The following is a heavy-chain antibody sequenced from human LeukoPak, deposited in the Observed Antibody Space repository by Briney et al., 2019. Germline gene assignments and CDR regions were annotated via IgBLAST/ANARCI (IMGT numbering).Heavy chain of an antibody. D-gene: IGHD3-9*01. V-gene: IGHV1-18*01. Sequence: ASVKVSCKASGYTFTSYGISWVRQAPGQGLEWMGWISTYNGKTNYAQKVQGRVTTTTDTSTSTAYMELRSLRSDDTAVYYCARGEYYDILTSYHYYNMDVWGKGTTVIVSS. CDR2: ISTYNGKT. J-gene: IGHJ6*04. CDR1: GYTFTSYG. CDR3: ARGEYYDILTSYHYYNMDV.